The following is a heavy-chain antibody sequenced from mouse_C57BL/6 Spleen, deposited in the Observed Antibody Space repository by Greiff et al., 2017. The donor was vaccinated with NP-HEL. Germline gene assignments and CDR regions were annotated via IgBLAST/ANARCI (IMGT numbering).Heavy chain of an antibody. V-gene: IGHV7-3*01. D-gene: IGHD2-13*01. Sequence: EVKLVESGGGLVQPGGSLSLSCAASGFTFTDYYMSWVRQPPGKALEWLGFIRNKANGYTTEYSASVKGRFTISRDNSHSILYLQMKAPRAEDSATYYGARSPSDGDYEGDYAMDYWGQETSVTVSS. J-gene: IGHJ4*01. CDR1: GFTFTDYY. CDR2: IRNKANGYTT. CDR3: ARSPSDGDYEGDYAMDY.